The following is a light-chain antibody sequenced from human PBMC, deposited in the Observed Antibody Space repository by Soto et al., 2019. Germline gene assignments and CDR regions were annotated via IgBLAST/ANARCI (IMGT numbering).Light chain of an antibody. CDR2: GDN. CDR1: SSNFGSFYD. J-gene: IGLJ2*01. Sequence: QSVLTQPPSVSGAPGQRVTIPCTGSSSNFGSFYDVHCYQQLPGTVPKLLIYGDNNRPSGVTDRFSGSKSGTSASLAITGLQAEDEADYYCGSYDNSLSHVVFGGGTKLTVL. V-gene: IGLV1-40*01. CDR3: GSYDNSLSHVV.